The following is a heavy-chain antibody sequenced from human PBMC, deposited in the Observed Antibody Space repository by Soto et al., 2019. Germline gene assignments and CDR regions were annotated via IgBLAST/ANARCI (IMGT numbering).Heavy chain of an antibody. V-gene: IGHV4-59*01. D-gene: IGHD4-4*01. CDR2: IYYSGST. CDR1: GGSISSYY. J-gene: IGHJ5*02. Sequence: SETLSLTCTVSGGSISSYYWSWIRQPPGKGLEWIGYIYYSGSTNYNPSLKSRVTISVDTSKNQFSLKLSSVTAADTAVYYCARDNGKYSNYGLGWFDPWGQGTPVTVSS. CDR3: ARDNGKYSNYGLGWFDP.